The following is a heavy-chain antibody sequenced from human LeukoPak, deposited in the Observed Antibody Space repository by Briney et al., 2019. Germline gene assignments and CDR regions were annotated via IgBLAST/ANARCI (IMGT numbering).Heavy chain of an antibody. CDR2: IIPIFGTA. D-gene: IGHD3-22*01. V-gene: IGHV1-69*05. CDR1: GGTFSSYA. Sequence: GSSVKVSCKASGGTFSSYAISWVRQALGQGLEWMGGIIPIFGTANYAQKFQGRVTITTDESTSTAYMELSSLRSEDTAVYYCARGPLYYDSSGYYYAFDYWGQGTLVTVSS. CDR3: ARGPLYYDSSGYYYAFDY. J-gene: IGHJ4*02.